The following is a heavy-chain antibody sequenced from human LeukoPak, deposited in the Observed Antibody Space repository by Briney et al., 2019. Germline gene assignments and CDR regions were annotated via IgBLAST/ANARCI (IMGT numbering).Heavy chain of an antibody. CDR3: ARFSSSSSYFDY. V-gene: IGHV4-39*01. J-gene: IGHJ4*02. CDR2: IYYSGST. Sequence: PSETLSLTCTVSGGSISSSSYYWGWIRQPPGKGLEWIGRIYYSGSTYYNPSLKSRVTISVDTSKNQFSLKLSSVTAADTAVYYCARFSSSSSYFDYWGQGTLVTVSS. D-gene: IGHD6-13*01. CDR1: GGSISSSSYY.